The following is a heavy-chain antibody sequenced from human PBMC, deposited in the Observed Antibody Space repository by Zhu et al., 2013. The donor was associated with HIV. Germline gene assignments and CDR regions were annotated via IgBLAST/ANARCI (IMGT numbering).Heavy chain of an antibody. Sequence: QVQLVQSGAEVKKPGSSVKVSCKASGGTFSSYAISWVRQAPGQGLEWMGGIIPIFGTANYAQKFQGRVTITADESTSTAYMELSSLRSEDTAVYYCARGGVRLELSHCTNGVCFSKRPDHLNHYYYYYVWTSGAKGPRSPSP. J-gene: IGHJ6*02. CDR1: GGTFSSYA. CDR3: ARGGVRLELSHCTNGVCFSKRPDHLNHYYYYYVWTS. D-gene: IGHD2-8*01. CDR2: IIPIFGTA. V-gene: IGHV1-69*01.